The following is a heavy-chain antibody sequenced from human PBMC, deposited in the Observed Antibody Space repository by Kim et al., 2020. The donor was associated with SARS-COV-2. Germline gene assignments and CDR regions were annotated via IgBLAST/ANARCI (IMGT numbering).Heavy chain of an antibody. J-gene: IGHJ4*02. V-gene: IGHV4-39*01. D-gene: IGHD6-13*01. CDR1: GGSISSSSYY. Sequence: SETLSLTCTVSGGSISSSSYYWGWIRQPPGKGLEWIGSIYYSGSTYYNPSLKSRVTISVDTSKNQFSLKLSSVTAADTAVYYCARRRGTPALVSWGYYFDYWGQGTLVTVSS. CDR2: IYYSGST. CDR3: ARRRGTPALVSWGYYFDY.